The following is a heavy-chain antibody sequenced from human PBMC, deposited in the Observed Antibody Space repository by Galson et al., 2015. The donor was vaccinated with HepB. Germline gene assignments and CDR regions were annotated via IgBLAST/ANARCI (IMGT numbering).Heavy chain of an antibody. CDR3: ARENYDFWSGNRDWFDP. J-gene: IGHJ5*02. V-gene: IGHV3-33*01. CDR1: GFTFSSYG. D-gene: IGHD3-3*01. CDR2: IWYDGSNK. Sequence: SLRLSCAASGFTFSSYGMHWVRQAPGKGLEWVAVIWYDGSNKYYADSVKGRFTISRDNSKNTLYLQMNSLRAEDTAVYYCARENYDFWSGNRDWFDPWGQGTLVTVSS.